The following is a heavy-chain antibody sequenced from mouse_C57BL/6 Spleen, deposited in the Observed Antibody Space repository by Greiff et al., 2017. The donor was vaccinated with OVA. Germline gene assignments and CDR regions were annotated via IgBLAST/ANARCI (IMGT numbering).Heavy chain of an antibody. V-gene: IGHV3-6*01. CDR2: ISYDGSN. J-gene: IGHJ2*01. CDR1: GYSITSGYY. CDR3: ARTDYGIFDY. Sequence: DVQLQESGPGLVKPSQSLSLTCSVTGYSITSGYYWNWIRQFPGNKLEWMGYISYDGSNNYNPSLKNRISITRDTSKNQFFLKLNSVTTEDTATYYCARTDYGIFDYWGQGTTLTVSS. D-gene: IGHD2-1*01.